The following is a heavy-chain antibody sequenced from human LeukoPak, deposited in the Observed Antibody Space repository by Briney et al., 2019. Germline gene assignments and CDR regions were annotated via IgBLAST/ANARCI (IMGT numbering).Heavy chain of an antibody. V-gene: IGHV4-61*01. CDR2: IYLSGST. D-gene: IGHD2-21*02. J-gene: IGHJ4*02. Sequence: SETLSLTCTVSGGSISSSSYYWSWIRQPPGKGLEWIGYIYLSGSTNYNPSLKSRITISVDTSKNQFSLKLSSVTAADTAAYYCARFAYCGGHCWYYFDYWGQGSLVTVSS. CDR3: ARFAYCGGHCWYYFDY. CDR1: GGSISSSSYY.